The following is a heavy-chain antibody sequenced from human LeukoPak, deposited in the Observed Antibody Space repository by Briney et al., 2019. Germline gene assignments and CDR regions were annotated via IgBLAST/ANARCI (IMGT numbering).Heavy chain of an antibody. CDR1: GGSISSYY. Sequence: SETLSLTCTVSGGSISSYYWSWIRQPPGKGLEWIGYIYYSGSTNYNPSLKSRVTISVDTSKNQFSLKLSSVTAADTAVYYCARSSYYYGSGSYSPYYYYMDVWGKGTTVTISS. V-gene: IGHV4-59*01. CDR3: ARSSYYYGSGSYSPYYYYMDV. CDR2: IYYSGST. D-gene: IGHD3-10*01. J-gene: IGHJ6*03.